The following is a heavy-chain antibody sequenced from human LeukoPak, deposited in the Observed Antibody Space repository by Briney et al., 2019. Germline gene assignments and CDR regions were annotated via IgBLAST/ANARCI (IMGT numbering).Heavy chain of an antibody. D-gene: IGHD3-22*01. CDR3: TRRVEGDSSGVPAFDI. Sequence: PGGSLRLSCAASGFTFSNAWMSWVRQAPGKGLEWVGRIKSKTDGGTTDYAAPVKGRFTISRDDSKNTAFLQMNSLKTGDTAVYYCTRRVEGDSSGVPAFDIWGQGTMVTVSS. CDR1: GFTFSNAW. V-gene: IGHV3-15*01. J-gene: IGHJ3*02. CDR2: IKSKTDGGTT.